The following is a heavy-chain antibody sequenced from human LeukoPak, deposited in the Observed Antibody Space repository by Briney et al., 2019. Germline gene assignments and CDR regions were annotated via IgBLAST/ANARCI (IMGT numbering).Heavy chain of an antibody. CDR1: GGSISSGSYY. CDR2: IYTSGST. V-gene: IGHV4-61*02. J-gene: IGHJ4*02. CDR3: ARGGYNYDNYGEPRTTFFDY. Sequence: SETLSLTCTVSGGSISSGSYYWSWIRQPAGKGLEWIGRIYTSGSTNYSPSLKSRVTISVDTSKNQFSLKLSSVTAADTAVYYCARGGYNYDNYGEPRTTFFDYWGQGTLVTVSS. D-gene: IGHD5-18*01.